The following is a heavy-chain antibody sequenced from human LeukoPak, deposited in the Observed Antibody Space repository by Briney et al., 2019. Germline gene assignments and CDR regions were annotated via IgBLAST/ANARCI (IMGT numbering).Heavy chain of an antibody. D-gene: IGHD3-10*01. CDR2: IRSKANSYAT. V-gene: IGHV3-73*01. J-gene: IGHJ6*04. CDR3: TRHPYYYGSGRGYYYGMDV. Sequence: GGSLRLSCAASGFTFSGSAMHWVRQASGKGLEWVGRIRSKANSYATAYAASVKGGFTISRDDSKNTAYLQMNSLKTEDTAVYYCTRHPYYYGSGRGYYYGMDVWGKGTTVTVSS. CDR1: GFTFSGSA.